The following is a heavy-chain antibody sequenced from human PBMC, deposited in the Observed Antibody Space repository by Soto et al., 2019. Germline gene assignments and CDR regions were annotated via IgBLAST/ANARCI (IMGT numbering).Heavy chain of an antibody. Sequence: SQTLSLTCAISGDSVSSNSAAWNWIRQSPSRGLEWLGRTYYRSKWYNDYAVSVKSRITINPDTSKNQFSLQLNSVTPEDTAVYYCARSHLELRPTVTYYYYYYMDVWGKGTTVTVSS. CDR2: TYYRSKWYN. V-gene: IGHV6-1*01. J-gene: IGHJ6*03. CDR1: GDSVSSNSAA. CDR3: ARSHLELRPTVTYYYYYYMDV. D-gene: IGHD1-7*01.